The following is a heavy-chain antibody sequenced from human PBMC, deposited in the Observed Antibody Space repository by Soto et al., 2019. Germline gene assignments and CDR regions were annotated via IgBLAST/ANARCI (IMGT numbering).Heavy chain of an antibody. J-gene: IGHJ4*02. CDR2: IYYSGST. Sequence: SEALSLTCTVSGGSISSYYWSWIRQPPGKGLEWIGFIYYSGSTNFNPSLKSRVTISVDTSKNQFSLKLSSVTAADTAVYYCARRRSGPTFFDYWGQGTLVTVSS. D-gene: IGHD3-10*01. V-gene: IGHV4-59*08. CDR3: ARRRSGPTFFDY. CDR1: GGSISSYY.